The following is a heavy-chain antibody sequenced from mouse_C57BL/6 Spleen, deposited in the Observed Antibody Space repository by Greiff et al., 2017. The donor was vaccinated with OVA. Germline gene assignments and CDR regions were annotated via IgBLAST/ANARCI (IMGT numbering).Heavy chain of an antibody. V-gene: IGHV1-82*01. D-gene: IGHD2-1*01. CDR1: GYAFSSSW. Sequence: QVQLQQSGPELVKPGASVKISCKASGYAFSSSWMNWVKQRPGKGLEWIGRIYPGDGDTNYNGKFKGKATLTADKSSSTAYMQLSSLTSEDSAVYFCARSIYYDVWGTGTTVTVSS. J-gene: IGHJ1*03. CDR2: IYPGDGDT. CDR3: ARSIYYDV.